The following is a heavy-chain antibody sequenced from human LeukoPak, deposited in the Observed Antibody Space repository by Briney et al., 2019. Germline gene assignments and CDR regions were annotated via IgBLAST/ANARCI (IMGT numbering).Heavy chain of an antibody. CDR2: ISSSSTI. CDR3: ARDGGIGLDY. Sequence: PGGSLRLSCAASGFTFSSYEMNWVRQAPGKGLEWVSYISSSSTIYYSDSVKGRFTISRDNAKNSLDLQMNSLRDEDTAVYYCARDGGIGLDYWGQGTLVTVSS. D-gene: IGHD3-16*01. CDR1: GFTFSSYE. J-gene: IGHJ4*02. V-gene: IGHV3-48*02.